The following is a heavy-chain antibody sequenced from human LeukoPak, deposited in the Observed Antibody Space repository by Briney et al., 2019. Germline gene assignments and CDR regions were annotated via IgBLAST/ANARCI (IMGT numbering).Heavy chain of an antibody. CDR3: ARDKGLAAAGDPDFDY. D-gene: IGHD6-13*01. CDR1: GASISNHY. CDR2: IFYSGGT. Sequence: SETLSLTCSVSGASISNHYWNWIRQSPGKGLEWIGYIFYSGGTNYNPSLKSRVTISVDTSKNQFSLKLSSVTAADTAVYYCARDKGLAAAGDPDFDYWGQGTLVTVSS. J-gene: IGHJ4*02. V-gene: IGHV4-59*11.